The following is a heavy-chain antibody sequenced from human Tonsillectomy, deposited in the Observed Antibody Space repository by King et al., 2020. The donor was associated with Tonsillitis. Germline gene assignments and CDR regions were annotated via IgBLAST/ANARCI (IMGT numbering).Heavy chain of an antibody. CDR2: ISAYNGNT. V-gene: IGHV1-18*01. J-gene: IGHJ4*02. CDR3: ARDSLEWDILTDEWFDY. Sequence: VQLVESGAEVKKPGASVKVSCKASGYTFTSYGISWVRQAPGQGLEWMGWISAYNGNTNYAQKLQGRVTMTTDTSTSTAYMELRSLRSDDTAVYYCARDSLEWDILTDEWFDYWGQGTLVTVSS. CDR1: GYTFTSYG. D-gene: IGHD3-9*01.